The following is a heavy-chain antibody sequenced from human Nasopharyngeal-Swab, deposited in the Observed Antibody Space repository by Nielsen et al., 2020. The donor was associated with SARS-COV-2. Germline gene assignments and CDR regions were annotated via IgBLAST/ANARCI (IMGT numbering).Heavy chain of an antibody. J-gene: IGHJ5*01. CDR2: FDPEDGET. D-gene: IGHD1-26*01. Sequence: ASVKVSCKVSGYTLTELSMHWVRQAPGKGLEWMGGFDPEDGETIYAQKLQGRATMTTDTATSTAYMELRSLRSDDTAVYYCARAPSGSLQWFDPWGQGTLVTVSS. CDR1: GYTLTELS. V-gene: IGHV1-24*01. CDR3: ARAPSGSLQWFDP.